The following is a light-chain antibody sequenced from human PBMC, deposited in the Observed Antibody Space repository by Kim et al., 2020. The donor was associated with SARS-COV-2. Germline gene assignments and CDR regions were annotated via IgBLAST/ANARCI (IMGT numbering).Light chain of an antibody. CDR2: DAS. J-gene: IGKJ1*01. Sequence: GDRVTITCRASQSISSWLAWYQQKPGKAPKPLIYDASSLESGVPSRFSGSGSGTEFTLTISSLQPDDFATYYCQQYNSFSWTFG. CDR3: QQYNSFSWT. V-gene: IGKV1-5*01. CDR1: QSISSW.